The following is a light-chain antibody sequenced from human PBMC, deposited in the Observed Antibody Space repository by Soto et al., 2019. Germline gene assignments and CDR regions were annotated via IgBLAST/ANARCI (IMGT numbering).Light chain of an antibody. V-gene: IGKV3-11*01. J-gene: IGKJ5*01. CDR1: QSVRSY. CDR3: QQRSDWPIT. CDR2: DAS. Sequence: EIVLTQSPATVSLSAGERATLSCRASQSVRSYLAWFQQRPGQAPRLLIYDASKRATGIPGRFSGSGSGTDFTLTISSLEPADFAVYYCQQRSDWPITFGQGTRLEIK.